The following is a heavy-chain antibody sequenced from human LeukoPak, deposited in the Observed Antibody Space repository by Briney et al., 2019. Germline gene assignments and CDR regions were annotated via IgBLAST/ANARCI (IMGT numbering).Heavy chain of an antibody. CDR2: ISHDGSNK. D-gene: IGHD1-26*01. CDR3: AKVRQSGDNAFDI. V-gene: IGHV3-30-3*01. J-gene: IGHJ3*02. CDR1: GFTFSSYA. Sequence: GGSLRLSCAASGFTFSSYAMHWVRQAPGKGLEWVAVISHDGSNKYYADSVKGRFTISRDNSKNTLYLQMNSLRAEDTAVYYCAKVRQSGDNAFDIWGQGTLVIVSS.